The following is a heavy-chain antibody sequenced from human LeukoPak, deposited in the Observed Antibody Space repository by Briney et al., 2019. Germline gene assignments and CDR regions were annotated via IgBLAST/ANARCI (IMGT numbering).Heavy chain of an antibody. Sequence: SETLSLTCAVYGGSFSGYYWSWIRQPPGKGLEWIGEINHSGSTNYNPSLKRRVTISVDTSKNQFSLKLSSVTAADTAVYYCARNYYYDSSGSITEGGMDVWGQGTTVTVSS. J-gene: IGHJ6*02. CDR3: ARNYYYDSSGSITEGGMDV. V-gene: IGHV4-34*01. CDR2: INHSGST. D-gene: IGHD3-22*01. CDR1: GGSFSGYY.